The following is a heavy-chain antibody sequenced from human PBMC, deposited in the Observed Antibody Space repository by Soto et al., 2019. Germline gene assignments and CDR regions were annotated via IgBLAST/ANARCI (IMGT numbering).Heavy chain of an antibody. Sequence: GASLKVSCKASGFTFTSYGINWVRQAPGQGLEWMGWMNSNSGNTGYAQKFQGRVTMTRNTSISTAYMELSSLSPDDTAVYYCARGNRYVTNDYWGQGTLVTVSS. J-gene: IGHJ4*02. D-gene: IGHD3-10*02. CDR3: ARGNRYVTNDY. CDR1: GFTFTSYG. V-gene: IGHV1-8*02. CDR2: MNSNSGNT.